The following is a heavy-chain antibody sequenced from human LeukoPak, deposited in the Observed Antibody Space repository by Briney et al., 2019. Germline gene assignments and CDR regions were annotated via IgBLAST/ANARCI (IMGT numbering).Heavy chain of an antibody. CDR1: GFTFSRYA. D-gene: IGHD6-19*01. CDR2: ISYDGSNK. Sequence: GGSLRLSCTASGFTFSRYAMHWVRQAPGKWLEWAALISYDGSNKYYADSVKGRFTISRDNSKNTLYLQMNSLRAEDTAVYYCAKDLGYSRGWYCPFDYWGQGTLVTVSS. V-gene: IGHV3-30*18. CDR3: AKDLGYSRGWYCPFDY. J-gene: IGHJ4*02.